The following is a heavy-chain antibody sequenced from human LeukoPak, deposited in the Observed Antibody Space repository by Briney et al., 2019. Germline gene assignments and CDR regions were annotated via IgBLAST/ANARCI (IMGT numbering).Heavy chain of an antibody. CDR2: IYYSGST. J-gene: IGHJ2*01. D-gene: IGHD4-17*01. CDR3: ARVPDYGDYLGAWYFDL. CDR1: GGSISSGGYY. V-gene: IGHV4-39*07. Sequence: PSETLSLTCTVSGGSISSGGYYWGWIRQPPGKGLEWIGSIYYSGSTYYNPSLKSRVTISVDTSKNQFSLKLSSVTAADTAVYYCARVPDYGDYLGAWYFDLWGRGTLVTVSS.